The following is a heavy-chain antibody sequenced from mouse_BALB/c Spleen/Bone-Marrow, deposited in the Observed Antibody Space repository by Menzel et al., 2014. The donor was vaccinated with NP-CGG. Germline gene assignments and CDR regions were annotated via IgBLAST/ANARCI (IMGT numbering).Heavy chain of an antibody. CDR3: AREDYNSFFDY. V-gene: IGHV1S29*02. Sequence: EVKLVESGPELVKPGASVKISCKASGYTFTDYNMHWVTQSHGKSLEWIGYIYPYNGGTGYNQKFKTKATLTVDNSSSTAYMELRSLTSEDSAVYYGAREDYNSFFDYWGQGTTLTVSS. CDR2: IYPYNGGT. CDR1: GYTFTDYN. J-gene: IGHJ2*01. D-gene: IGHD2-13*01.